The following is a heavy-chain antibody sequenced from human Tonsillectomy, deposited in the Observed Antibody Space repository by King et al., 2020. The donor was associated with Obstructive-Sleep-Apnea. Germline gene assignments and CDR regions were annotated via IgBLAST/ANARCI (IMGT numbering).Heavy chain of an antibody. V-gene: IGHV4-59*08. CDR2: TYYSGST. J-gene: IGHJ3*02. D-gene: IGHD2-15*01. CDR3: ARRWTGDAFDI. CDR1: GGSIRSYY. Sequence: QLQESGPGLVKPSETLSLTCTVSGGSIRSYYWSWIRQPPGRGLEWFGYTYYSGSTPYNPSLKSRVTISIDTSKNQLSLRLTSVTAAETAVYYCARRWTGDAFDIWGQGTMVTVSS.